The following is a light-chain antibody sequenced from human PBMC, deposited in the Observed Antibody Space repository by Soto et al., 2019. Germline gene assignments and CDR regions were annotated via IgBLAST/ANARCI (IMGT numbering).Light chain of an antibody. CDR1: RSVNNY. V-gene: IGKV3-11*01. CDR3: QQRGNWPWLT. CDR2: DAS. Sequence: EIVLRQSPGTLSLSPGARATLSCRASRSVNNYLAWYQQRPGQAPRLLIYDASNRATGIPARFSGSGSGTDFTLTISSLEPEDSAVYDCQQRGNWPWLTVGGGTRVEIK. J-gene: IGKJ4*01.